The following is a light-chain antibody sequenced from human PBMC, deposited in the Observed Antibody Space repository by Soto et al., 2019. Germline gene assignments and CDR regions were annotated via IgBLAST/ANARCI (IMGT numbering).Light chain of an antibody. V-gene: IGLV1-40*01. CDR3: QYYDTSLSGLSGIYV. CDR2: SKS. J-gene: IGLJ1*01. CDR1: TSNIGAGSD. Sequence: QSVLTQPPSVSGAPGQRVTISCTGTTSNIGAGSDIHWYQQLPGKAPKLLIYSKSHRPSGVPSRFYGSKSGTSASLAITGLQAEDEGDYYCQYYDTSLSGLSGIYVFGSGTKLTVL.